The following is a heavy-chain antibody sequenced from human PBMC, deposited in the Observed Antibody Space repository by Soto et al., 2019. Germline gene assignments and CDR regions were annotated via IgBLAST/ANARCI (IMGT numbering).Heavy chain of an antibody. D-gene: IGHD7-27*01. V-gene: IGHV5-51*01. J-gene: IGHJ3*02. CDR1: GYSFTSYW. CDR3: ARGLGGTQLGIAYDAFDI. Sequence: GESLKISCKGSGYSFTSYWIGWVRQMPGKGLEWMGIIYPGDSDTRYSPSFQGQVTISADKSISTAYLQWSSLKASDTAMYYCARGLGGTQLGIAYDAFDIWGQGTMVTVSS. CDR2: IYPGDSDT.